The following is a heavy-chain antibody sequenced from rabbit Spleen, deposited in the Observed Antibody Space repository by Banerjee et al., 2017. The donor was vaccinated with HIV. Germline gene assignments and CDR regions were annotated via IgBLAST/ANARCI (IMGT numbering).Heavy chain of an antibody. CDR3: ARDLVGVIGWNFYL. CDR2: IDGGSSGST. J-gene: IGHJ4*01. Sequence: QEQVVESGGGLVQPEGSLTLTCTASGFSFSSYYYMCWVRQAPGKGLEWIVCIDGGSSGSTYYATWAKGRFTVSKTSSTTVTLRMTSLTAADTATYFCARDLVGVIGWNFYLWGPGTLVTVS. V-gene: IGHV1S45*01. CDR1: GFSFSSYYY. D-gene: IGHD1-1*01.